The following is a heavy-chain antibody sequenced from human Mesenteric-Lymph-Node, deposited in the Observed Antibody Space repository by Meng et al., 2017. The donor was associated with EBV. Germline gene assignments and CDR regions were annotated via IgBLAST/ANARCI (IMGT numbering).Heavy chain of an antibody. V-gene: IGHV4-31*02. D-gene: IGHD4-17*01. CDR1: GCSISIGGIE. CDR3: ARTNYGDYNWFDP. J-gene: IGHJ5*02. CDR2: IYYSGGA. Sequence: QLPGRGPGLWKAQQTLSLPLTVPGCSISIGGIEGGWSRQHPGKGLEWMWYIYYSGGAYDHPSPSSRGAISIDTSKNQFSLKLTTVTAADTAVYFCARTNYGDYNWFDPWGQGTLVTVSS.